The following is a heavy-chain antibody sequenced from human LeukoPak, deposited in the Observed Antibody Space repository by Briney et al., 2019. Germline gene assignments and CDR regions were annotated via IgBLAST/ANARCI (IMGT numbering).Heavy chain of an antibody. D-gene: IGHD1-26*01. Sequence: GRSLRLSCAASGFTFSSYAMHWVRQAPGKGLEWVAVISYDGSNKYYADSVKGRFTISRDSSKNTLYLQMNSLRAEDTAVYYCARGGYSGSYYELGYWGQGTLVTVSS. CDR2: ISYDGSNK. V-gene: IGHV3-30*04. CDR3: ARGGYSGSYYELGY. J-gene: IGHJ4*02. CDR1: GFTFSSYA.